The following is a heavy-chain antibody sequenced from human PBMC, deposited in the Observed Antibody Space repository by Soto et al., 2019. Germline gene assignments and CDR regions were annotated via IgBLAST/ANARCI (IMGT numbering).Heavy chain of an antibody. CDR2: ISYDGDNK. V-gene: IGHV3-30-3*01. CDR3: ARPWGQLSTYYYGMDT. CDR1: GFTFRNYA. D-gene: IGHD3-16*01. Sequence: GALRLSCAASGFTFRNYAMHWVRQAPGKVLEWVATISYDGDNKYYTDSVKGPFTISRDNSKNTLYLQMNSLRPEDTAVYYCARPWGQLSTYYYGMDTWGQGXTVTVYS. J-gene: IGHJ6*02.